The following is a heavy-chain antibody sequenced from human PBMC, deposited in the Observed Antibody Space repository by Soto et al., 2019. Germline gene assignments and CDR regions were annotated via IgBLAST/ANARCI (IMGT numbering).Heavy chain of an antibody. CDR2: IYYSGST. D-gene: IGHD6-25*01. V-gene: IGHV4-31*03. CDR1: GGSISSGGYY. Sequence: SETLSLTCTVSGGSISSGGYYLSWIRQHPGKGLEWIGYIYYSGSTYYNPSLKSRVTISVDTSKNQFSLKLSSVTAADTAVYYCARVVIAAEGYDYGMDVWGQGTTVTVSS. J-gene: IGHJ6*02. CDR3: ARVVIAAEGYDYGMDV.